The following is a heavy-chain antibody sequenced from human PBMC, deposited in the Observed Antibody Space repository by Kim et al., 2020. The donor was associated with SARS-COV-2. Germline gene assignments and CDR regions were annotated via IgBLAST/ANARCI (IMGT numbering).Heavy chain of an antibody. D-gene: IGHD3-22*01. Sequence: SETLSLTCTVSGGSISSYYWSWIRQPPGKGLEWIGYIYYSGSTNYNPSLKSRVTISVDTSKNQFSLKLSSVTAADTAVYYCARGLLYYYDSSGYWYYFDYWGQGTLVTVSS. V-gene: IGHV4-59*01. CDR1: GGSISSYY. CDR3: ARGLLYYYDSSGYWYYFDY. CDR2: IYYSGST. J-gene: IGHJ4*02.